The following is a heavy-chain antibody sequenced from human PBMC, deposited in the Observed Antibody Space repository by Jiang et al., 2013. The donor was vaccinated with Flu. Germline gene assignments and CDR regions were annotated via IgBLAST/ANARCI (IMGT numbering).Heavy chain of an antibody. J-gene: IGHJ3*02. V-gene: IGHV4-39*07. Sequence: LLKPSETLSLTCTVSGGSISSSSYYWDWIRQPPGKGLEWIGSIDYSGRTYFNPSLKHRVTISVDTSKNQFSLKLSSVTAADTAVYYCARHGVPTVTIKRAFDIWGQGTMVTVSS. CDR1: GGSISSSSYY. CDR2: IDYSGRT. CDR3: ARHGVPTVTIKRAFDI. D-gene: IGHD4-17*01.